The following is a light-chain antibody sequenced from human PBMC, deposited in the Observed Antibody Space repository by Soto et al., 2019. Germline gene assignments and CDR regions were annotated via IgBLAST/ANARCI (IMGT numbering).Light chain of an antibody. J-gene: IGKJ2*01. CDR3: QQFDTWPYT. CDR2: GAS. V-gene: IGKV3-20*01. Sequence: VLTQSPGTLSLSPGERATLSCRASQSVSRYLVWYQQKPGQAPRLLIYGASSRASGIPDRFSGSGSGTDFTLTISRLGSEDSAVYYCQQFDTWPYTFGQGTKLEIK. CDR1: QSVSRY.